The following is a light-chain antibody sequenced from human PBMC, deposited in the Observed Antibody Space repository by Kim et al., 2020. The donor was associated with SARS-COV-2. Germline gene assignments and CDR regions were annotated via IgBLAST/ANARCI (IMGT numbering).Light chain of an antibody. CDR3: QQYATSPIT. Sequence: SPGERGTLSCRASQSVSSSYLAWYQQTPGQAPRLLIYGVSSRATGIPDRFSGSGSGTDFTLTISRLEPEDFAVYYCQQYATSPITFGQGTRLEIK. CDR2: GVS. J-gene: IGKJ5*01. CDR1: QSVSSSY. V-gene: IGKV3-20*01.